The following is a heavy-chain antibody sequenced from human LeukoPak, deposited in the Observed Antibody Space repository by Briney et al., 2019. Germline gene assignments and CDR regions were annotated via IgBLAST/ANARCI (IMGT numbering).Heavy chain of an antibody. CDR2: IYWNDDK. Sequence: SGPTLVKPTQTLTLTCTFSGFSLSTSGVGVGWIRQPPGKALEWLALIYWNDDKRYSPSLKSRLTITKDTSKNQVVLTMTNMDPVDTATYYCAHSPEDWNYGDYFDYWGRGTLVTVSS. CDR3: AHSPEDWNYGDYFDY. J-gene: IGHJ4*02. V-gene: IGHV2-5*01. CDR1: GFSLSTSGVG. D-gene: IGHD1-7*01.